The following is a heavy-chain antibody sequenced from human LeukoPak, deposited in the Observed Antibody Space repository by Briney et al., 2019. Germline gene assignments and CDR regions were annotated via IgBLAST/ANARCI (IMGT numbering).Heavy chain of an antibody. CDR3: ARHQKYSSSHLDY. CDR2: ISAYNGNT. J-gene: IGHJ4*02. V-gene: IGHV1-18*01. D-gene: IGHD6-13*01. CDR1: GYTFTSYG. Sequence: ASVKVSCKASGYTFTSYGISWVGQAPGQGLEWMGWISAYNGNTNYAQKLQGRVTMTKDTSTSTAYMELRSPRSDDQAVYSCARHQKYSSSHLDYWGQGTLVTVSS.